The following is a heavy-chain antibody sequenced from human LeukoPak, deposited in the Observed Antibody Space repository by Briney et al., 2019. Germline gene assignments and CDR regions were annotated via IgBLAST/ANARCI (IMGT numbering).Heavy chain of an antibody. CDR2: IYYSGST. V-gene: IGHV4-39*01. CDR3: ASCCPGVIDY. Sequence: PSETLSLTCTVSGGSISSSSYYWGWIRQPPGKGLEWIGSIYYSGSTYYNPSLKSRVTISVDTSENQFSLKLGSVTAADMAVYYCASCCPGVIDYWGQGTLVTVSS. D-gene: IGHD3-3*01. CDR1: GGSISSSSYY. J-gene: IGHJ4*02.